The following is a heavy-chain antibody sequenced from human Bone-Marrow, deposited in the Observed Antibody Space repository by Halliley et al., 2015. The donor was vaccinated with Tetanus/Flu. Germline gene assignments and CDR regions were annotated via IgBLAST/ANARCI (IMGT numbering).Heavy chain of an antibody. J-gene: IGHJ4*02. CDR3: ARDCGGGDCSKY. CDR1: GFTFSNYA. D-gene: IGHD2-21*02. V-gene: IGHV3-23*01. CDR2: ISESDDDT. Sequence: SLRLSCAVSGFTFSNYALTWVRQAPGKGLEWVSVISESDDDTYYADSVKGRFSISRDNARNTLYLQMNNLRAEDTAVYYCARDCGGGDCSKYWGQGTLVTVSS.